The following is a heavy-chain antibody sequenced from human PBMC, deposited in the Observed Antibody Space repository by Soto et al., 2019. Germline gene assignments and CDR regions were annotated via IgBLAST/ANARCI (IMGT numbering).Heavy chain of an antibody. CDR2: IIPIFGTA. J-gene: IGHJ3*02. Sequence: ASVKVSCKASGGTFSSYAISWVRQAPGQGLEWMGGIIPIFGTANYAQKFQGRVTITADKSTSTAYMELSSLRSEDTAVYYCARKSDQLLFDDAFDIWGQGTMVTVSS. D-gene: IGHD2-2*01. CDR1: GGTFSSYA. V-gene: IGHV1-69*06. CDR3: ARKSDQLLFDDAFDI.